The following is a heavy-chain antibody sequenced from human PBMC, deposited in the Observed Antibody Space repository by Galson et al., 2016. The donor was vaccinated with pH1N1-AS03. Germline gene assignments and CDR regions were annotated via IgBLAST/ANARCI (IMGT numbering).Heavy chain of an antibody. J-gene: IGHJ4*02. Sequence: SLRLSCAASGFPFSTYWMHWVRQAPGKGLAWVSRISPDGTSALYADSVKGRFTIFRDNTQSTLYLQMDSLTAEDTAVYYCAKPRAADWQAFNYWGRGALVTVPS. CDR2: ISPDGTSA. CDR1: GFPFSTYW. V-gene: IGHV3-74*03. CDR3: AKPRAADWQAFNY. D-gene: IGHD3-9*01.